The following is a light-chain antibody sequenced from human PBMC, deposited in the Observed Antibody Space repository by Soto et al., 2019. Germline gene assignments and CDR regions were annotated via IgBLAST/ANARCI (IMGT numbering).Light chain of an antibody. CDR1: SGHTSYA. CDR3: QAWDTGIQV. Sequence: QPVLTQSPSASASLGASVKLTCTLSSGHTSYAIAWHQQPPQKGPRFLMKVNSDGSHIKGDGIPDRFSGSSSGAERYLTISSLQSEDETDYYCQAWDTGIQVFGGGTKVTVL. CDR2: VNSDGSH. V-gene: IGLV4-69*01. J-gene: IGLJ2*01.